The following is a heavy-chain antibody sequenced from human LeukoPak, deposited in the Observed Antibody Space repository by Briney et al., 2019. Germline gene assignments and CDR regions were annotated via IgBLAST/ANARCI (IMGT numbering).Heavy chain of an antibody. D-gene: IGHD6-13*01. V-gene: IGHV4-39*07. CDR2: IYYSGST. CDR1: GGSISSSSYY. J-gene: IGHJ5*02. Sequence: SETLSLTCTVSGGSISSSSYYWGWIRQPPGKGLEWIGSIYYSGSTYYNPSLKSRVTISVDTSKNQFSLKLSSVTAADTAVYYCARSRLVSSSWYSRDNWFDPWGQGTLVTVSS. CDR3: ARSRLVSSSWYSRDNWFDP.